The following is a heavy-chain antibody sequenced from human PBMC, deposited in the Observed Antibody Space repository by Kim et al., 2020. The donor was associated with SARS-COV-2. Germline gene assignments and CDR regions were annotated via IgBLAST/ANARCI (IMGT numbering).Heavy chain of an antibody. CDR1: GYTFTSYG. CDR2: ISAYNGNT. V-gene: IGHV1-18*01. D-gene: IGHD6-6*01. J-gene: IGHJ5*02. CDR3: ARGDHSSSFIDNWFDP. Sequence: ASVKVSCKASGYTFTSYGISWVRQAPGQGLEWMGWISAYNGNTNYAQKLQGRVTMTSDTSTSTAYMELRSLRSDDTAVYYCARGDHSSSFIDNWFDPWGQGTLVTVSS.